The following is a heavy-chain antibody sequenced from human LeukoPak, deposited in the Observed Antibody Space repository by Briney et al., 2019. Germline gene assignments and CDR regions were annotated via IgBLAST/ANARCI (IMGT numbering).Heavy chain of an antibody. CDR3: ARGRNWNRRYYMDV. CDR1: GYTFTSYD. V-gene: IGHV1-8*01. D-gene: IGHD1-1*01. J-gene: IGHJ6*03. Sequence: ASVMVSCKASGYTFTSYDINWVRQATGQGLEWMGWMNPNSGNTGYAQKFQGRVTMTRNTSISTAYMELSSLRSEDTAVYYCARGRNWNRRYYMDVWGKGTTVTVSS. CDR2: MNPNSGNT.